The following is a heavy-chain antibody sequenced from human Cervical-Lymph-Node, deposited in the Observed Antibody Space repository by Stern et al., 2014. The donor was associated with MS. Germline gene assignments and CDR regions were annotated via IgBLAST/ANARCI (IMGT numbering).Heavy chain of an antibody. V-gene: IGHV1-46*01. Sequence: QVQLVQSGAEVKEPGASVKVSCTASGYTFTDYNIQWVRQAPGPGLEWMGMISPDGGRSAYAPKFRGRVTMTRDKSTATVYMELNSLRSEDTAVYFCARVAPTVGAACWGQGTLVTVSS. CDR3: ARVAPTVGAAC. CDR1: GYTFTDYN. J-gene: IGHJ4*02. D-gene: IGHD1-26*01. CDR2: ISPDGGRS.